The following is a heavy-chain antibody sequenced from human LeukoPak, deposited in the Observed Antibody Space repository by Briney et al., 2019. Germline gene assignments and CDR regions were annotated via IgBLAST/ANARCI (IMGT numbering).Heavy chain of an antibody. CDR2: ISGSGGST. D-gene: IGHD3-10*01. V-gene: IGHV3-23*01. CDR3: AKGLWFGELLPFDI. Sequence: GASLRLSCAASGFTFSGYAMSWVRQAPGKGLEWVSAISGSGGSTYYADSVKGRFTISRDNSKNTLYLQMNSLRAEDTAVYYCAKGLWFGELLPFDIWGQGTMVTVSS. CDR1: GFTFSGYA. J-gene: IGHJ3*02.